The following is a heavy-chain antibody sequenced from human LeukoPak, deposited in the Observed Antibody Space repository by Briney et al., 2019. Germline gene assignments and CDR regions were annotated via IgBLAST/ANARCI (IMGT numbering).Heavy chain of an antibody. CDR3: ARDGSRPGGSGTYDY. CDR1: GGSISSGDYY. J-gene: IGHJ4*02. CDR2: IYYSGST. Sequence: KTSETLSLTCTVSGGSISSGDYYWSWIRQPPGKGLEWVGYIYYSGSTSYNPSLKSRITISVDTSKNQFSLKLSSVTAADTAVYYCARDGSRPGGSGTYDYWGQGTLVTVSS. D-gene: IGHD3-10*01. V-gene: IGHV4-30-4*01.